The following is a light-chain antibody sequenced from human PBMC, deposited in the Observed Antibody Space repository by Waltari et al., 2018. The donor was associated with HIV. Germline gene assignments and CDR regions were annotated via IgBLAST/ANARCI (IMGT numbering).Light chain of an antibody. Sequence: QSVLTQPPSVSGAPGQRVTIPCTGTSSNNGAGYDVHWFQQLPGTAPKLLIYGNTNRPSGVPDRFSGSKSGTSASLAITGLQAEDEADYYCQSYDSGLSAYVFGTGTKVTVL. CDR2: GNT. CDR3: QSYDSGLSAYV. V-gene: IGLV1-40*01. CDR1: SSNNGAGYD. J-gene: IGLJ1*01.